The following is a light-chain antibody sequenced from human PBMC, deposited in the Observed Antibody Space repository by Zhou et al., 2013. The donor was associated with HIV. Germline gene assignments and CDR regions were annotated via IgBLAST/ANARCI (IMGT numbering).Light chain of an antibody. Sequence: DIQMTQSPPSLSESVGDSVTITCRAGQTISSSLNWYQQKPGEAPKLLISEASTLQSGVPSRFIGSGSGTDFTLTISSLQPEDSATYYCQQTYSTPLTFGQGPRWRSN. V-gene: IGKV1-39*01. J-gene: IGKJ2*01. CDR1: QTISSS. CDR3: QQTYSTPLT. CDR2: EAS.